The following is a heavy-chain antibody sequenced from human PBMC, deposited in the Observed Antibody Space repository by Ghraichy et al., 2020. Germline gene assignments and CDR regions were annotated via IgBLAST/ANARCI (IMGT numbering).Heavy chain of an antibody. V-gene: IGHV3-49*03. D-gene: IGHD3-22*01. CDR1: GFTFGDYA. CDR3: TRGHSSGYYYLARFDY. J-gene: IGHJ4*02. CDR2: IRSKAYGGTT. Sequence: GGSLRLSCTASGFTFGDYAMSWFRQAPGKGLEWVGFIRSKAYGGTTEYAASVKGRFTISRDDSKSIAYLQMNSLKTEDTAVYYCTRGHSSGYYYLARFDYWGQGTLVTVSS.